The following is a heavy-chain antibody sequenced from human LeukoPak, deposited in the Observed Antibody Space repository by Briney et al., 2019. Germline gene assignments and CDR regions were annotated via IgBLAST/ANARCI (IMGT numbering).Heavy chain of an antibody. D-gene: IGHD3-10*01. Sequence: ASVKVSCKASGYTFTGYYMHWVRQAPGQGLEWMGWINPNSGGTNYAQKFQGRVTMTRDTSISTAYMELSRLRSDDTAVYYCARSEAGFGDPRGWFDPWGQGTLVTASS. V-gene: IGHV1-2*02. CDR2: INPNSGGT. CDR3: ARSEAGFGDPRGWFDP. J-gene: IGHJ5*02. CDR1: GYTFTGYY.